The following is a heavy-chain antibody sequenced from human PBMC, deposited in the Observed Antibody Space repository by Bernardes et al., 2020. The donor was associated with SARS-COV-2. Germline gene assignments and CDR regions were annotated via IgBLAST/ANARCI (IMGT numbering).Heavy chain of an antibody. CDR3: ARSRAYYDRSGYYSNRHYFDY. J-gene: IGHJ4*02. CDR1: GGSISIGDYY. D-gene: IGHD3-22*01. CDR2: IHYSGST. V-gene: IGHV4-31*03. Sequence: SETLSPTCTVSGGSISIGDYYWSWIRQHPVKGLEWIGDIHYSGSTYYNPSLKSRLTISVDTSKSQFSLSLSSVTAADTALYYCARSRAYYDRSGYYSNRHYFDYWGRGTLVTVSS.